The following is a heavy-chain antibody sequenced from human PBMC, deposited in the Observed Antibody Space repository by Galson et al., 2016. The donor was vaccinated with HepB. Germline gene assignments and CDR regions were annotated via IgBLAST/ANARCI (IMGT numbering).Heavy chain of an antibody. V-gene: IGHV4-59*01. Sequence: SETLSLTCTVSGGSISRYSWSWIRQPPGKGLEWIGYIYYSGPTNYNPSLKSRVTISVDKSKNQFSLKLSSLTAADTAVYYCARDSPPNALWGQGALVTVSS. CDR1: GGSISRYS. D-gene: IGHD2-2*01. CDR3: ARDSPPNAL. J-gene: IGHJ4*02. CDR2: IYYSGPT.